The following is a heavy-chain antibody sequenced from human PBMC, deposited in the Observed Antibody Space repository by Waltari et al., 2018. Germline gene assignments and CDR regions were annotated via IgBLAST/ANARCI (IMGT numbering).Heavy chain of an antibody. V-gene: IGHV3-7*01. CDR3: AYCSGGSCYNSLDY. CDR1: GFPFSSYW. CDR2: IKQDGSEK. Sequence: EVQLVESGGGLVQPGGSLRLSCAASGFPFSSYWMSWVRQAPGKGLEWVANIKQDGSEKYYVDSVKGRFTISRDNAKNSLYLQMNSLRAEDTAVYYCAYCSGGSCYNSLDYWGQGTLVTVSS. J-gene: IGHJ4*02. D-gene: IGHD2-15*01.